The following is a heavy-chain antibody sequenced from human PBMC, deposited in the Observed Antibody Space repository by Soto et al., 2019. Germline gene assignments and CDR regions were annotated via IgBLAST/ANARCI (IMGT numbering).Heavy chain of an antibody. CDR2: ISGSGGST. CDR3: AKVFLPSPLTYYYYGMDV. J-gene: IGHJ6*02. D-gene: IGHD7-27*01. CDR1: GFTFSSYA. V-gene: IGHV3-23*01. Sequence: PGGSLRLSCAASGFTFSSYAMSWVRQAPGKGLEWVSAISGSGGSTYYADSVKGRFTISRDNSKNTLYLQMNSLRAEDTAVYYCAKVFLPSPLTYYYYGMDVWGQGTTVTVSS.